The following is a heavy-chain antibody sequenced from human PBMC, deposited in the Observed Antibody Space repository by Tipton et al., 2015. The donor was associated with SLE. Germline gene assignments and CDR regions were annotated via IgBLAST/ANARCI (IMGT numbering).Heavy chain of an antibody. CDR2: IHHRGST. Sequence: TLSLTCAVSGASITSSDWWSWVRQPPGKGLEYIGEIHHRGSTNYKSSLRGRVTISVDKSKNQFSLKLTSVTAADTAVYYCARVRYCGSDCYFFDVWGQGILVTVSS. CDR3: ARVRYCGSDCYFFDV. V-gene: IGHV4-4*02. D-gene: IGHD2-21*01. J-gene: IGHJ4*02. CDR1: GASITSSDW.